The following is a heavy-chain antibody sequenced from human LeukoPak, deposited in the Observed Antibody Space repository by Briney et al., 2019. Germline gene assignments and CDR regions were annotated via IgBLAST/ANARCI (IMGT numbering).Heavy chain of an antibody. CDR1: GGTFSSYA. Sequence: GASVKVSCKASGGTFSSYAISWVRQAPGQGLEWMGGIIPLFGTADYIQKFQGRVTITADESTSTAYMELSSLRSEDTAVYYCAGSGYSYGPSYYYMDVWGKGTTVTISS. CDR2: IIPLFGTA. CDR3: AGSGYSYGPSYYYMDV. V-gene: IGHV1-69*13. J-gene: IGHJ6*03. D-gene: IGHD5-18*01.